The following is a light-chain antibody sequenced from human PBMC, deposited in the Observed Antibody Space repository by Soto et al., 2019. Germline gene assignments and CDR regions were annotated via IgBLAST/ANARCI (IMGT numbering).Light chain of an antibody. CDR3: QQYGSSPRT. CDR2: GAS. J-gene: IGKJ2*01. V-gene: IGKV3-20*01. Sequence: EIVLTQSPGTLFLSPGERATLSCKASQSVSSNYLAWYQQRPGQAPRLLIYGASSRVIGIPDKFSGSGSGTDFTLTIAGLEPEDFAVYFCQQYGSSPRTFGQGTKLEIK. CDR1: QSVSSNY.